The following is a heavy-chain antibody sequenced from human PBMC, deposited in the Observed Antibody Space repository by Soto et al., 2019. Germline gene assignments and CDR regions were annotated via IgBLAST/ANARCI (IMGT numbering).Heavy chain of an antibody. J-gene: IGHJ4*02. Sequence: GGSLRLSCAASGFTFSSYAMHWVRQAPGKGLEWVAVISYDGSNKYYADSVKGRFTISRDNSKNTLYLQMNSLRAEDTAVYYCARATVVVPAAMDLDYWGQGTLVTVSS. CDR2: ISYDGSNK. D-gene: IGHD2-2*01. CDR3: ARATVVVPAAMDLDY. V-gene: IGHV3-30-3*01. CDR1: GFTFSSYA.